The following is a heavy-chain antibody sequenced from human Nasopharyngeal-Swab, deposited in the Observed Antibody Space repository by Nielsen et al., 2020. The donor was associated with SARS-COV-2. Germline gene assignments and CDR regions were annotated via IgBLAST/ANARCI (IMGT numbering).Heavy chain of an antibody. Sequence: WIRQPPGKGLEWIGEINHSGSTNYNPSLKSRVTISVDTSKNQFSLKLRSVTAADTAVYYCARTRGVLRLRCFDYWGQGTLVTVSS. D-gene: IGHD4-17*01. V-gene: IGHV4-34*01. CDR2: INHSGST. CDR3: ARTRGVLRLRCFDY. J-gene: IGHJ4*02.